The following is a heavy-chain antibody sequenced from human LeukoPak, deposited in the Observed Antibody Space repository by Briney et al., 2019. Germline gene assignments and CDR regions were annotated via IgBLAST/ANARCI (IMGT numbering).Heavy chain of an antibody. CDR3: AREGSAVRKFYFDH. V-gene: IGHV4-59*12. J-gene: IGHJ4*02. Sequence: SETLSLTCTVSGGSISSYYWSWIRQPPGKGLEWIGYIYYSGTTYYNPSLKSRVTLSVDTSKNQFSLKLSSVSAADTAVYYCAREGSAVRKFYFDHWGQGTLVTVSS. CDR1: GGSISSYY. CDR2: IYYSGTT. D-gene: IGHD6-19*01.